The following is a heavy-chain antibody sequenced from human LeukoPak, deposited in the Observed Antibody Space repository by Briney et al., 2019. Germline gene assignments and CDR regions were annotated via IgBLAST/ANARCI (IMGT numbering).Heavy chain of an antibody. D-gene: IGHD1-26*01. Sequence: ASVKVSCKASGYTFTNYGITWMRQAPRQGLECMGWIDTHNCNTKHAQKLQGRVTSTTDTSTSTAYMELRSLRSDETAVCYCARDLVDGVGAPGAYWGHGALVTVS. V-gene: IGHV1-18*01. CDR2: IDTHNCNT. CDR3: ARDLVDGVGAPGAY. J-gene: IGHJ4*01. CDR1: GYTFTNYG.